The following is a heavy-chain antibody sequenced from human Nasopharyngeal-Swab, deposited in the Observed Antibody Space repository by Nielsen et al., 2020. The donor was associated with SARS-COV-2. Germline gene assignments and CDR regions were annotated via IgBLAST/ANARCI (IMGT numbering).Heavy chain of an antibody. D-gene: IGHD3-10*01. CDR3: ARDPPLWFGELLLGLYYFDY. CDR1: GFTFSSYG. V-gene: IGHV3-30*03. J-gene: IGHJ4*02. CDR2: ISYDGSNK. Sequence: GESLKISCAASGFTFSSYGMHWVRQAPGKGLEWVAVISYDGSNKYYADSVKGRFTISRDNSKNTLYLQMNSLRAEDTAVYYCARDPPLWFGELLLGLYYFDYWGQGTLVTVSS.